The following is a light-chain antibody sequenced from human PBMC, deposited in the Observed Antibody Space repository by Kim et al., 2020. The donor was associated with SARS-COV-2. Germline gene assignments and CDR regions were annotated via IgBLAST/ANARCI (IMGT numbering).Light chain of an antibody. J-gene: IGKJ2*03. CDR3: QQTFSLPYS. CDR2: AAT. V-gene: IGKV1-39*01. Sequence: SALVGDRVTITGRASQSIRSYLNWNHLQPGKAPKALIFAATNVHRGVPSRFSASGSETDFTLTISSLQPDDCGTYYCQQTFSLPYSFGQGTKLEI. CDR1: QSIRSY.